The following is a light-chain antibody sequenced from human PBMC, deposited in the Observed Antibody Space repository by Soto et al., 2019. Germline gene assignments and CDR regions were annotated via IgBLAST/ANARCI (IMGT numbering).Light chain of an antibody. CDR1: QSVSSSY. CDR2: GAS. Sequence: EIVLTQSPGTLSLPPGERATLSCRASQSVSSSYLAWYQQKPGQAPRLLIYGASSRATGIPDRFSGSGSGTDFTLTISRLEPEDFAVYYCQQYGSSPPALTFGGGTKVEIK. J-gene: IGKJ4*01. CDR3: QQYGSSPPALT. V-gene: IGKV3-20*01.